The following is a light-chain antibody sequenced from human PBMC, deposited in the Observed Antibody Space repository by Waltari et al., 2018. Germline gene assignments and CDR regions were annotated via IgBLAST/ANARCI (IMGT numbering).Light chain of an antibody. Sequence: SSELTQPSSVSVSPGQTARITCSADMLPKKYTRWFQQKPGQAPVLVLYQDSARPSGIPVRFSGSSSGTTVTLTISGAQVEDEADYYCYSTTDNNLGVFGPGTRVTVL. CDR2: QDS. V-gene: IGLV3-27*01. J-gene: IGLJ1*01. CDR3: YSTTDNNLGV. CDR1: MLPKKY.